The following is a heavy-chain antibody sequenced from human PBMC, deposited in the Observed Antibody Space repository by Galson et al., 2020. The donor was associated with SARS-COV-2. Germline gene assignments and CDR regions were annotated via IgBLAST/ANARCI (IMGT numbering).Heavy chain of an antibody. J-gene: IGHJ5*02. CDR2: INHSGST. V-gene: IGHV4-34*01. CDR3: ARRWLVPNWFDP. D-gene: IGHD3-10*01. CDR1: GGSFSGYY. Sequence: ASETLSLTCALYGGSFSGYYWSWIRQPPGKGLEWIGEINHSGSTNYNPSLKSRVTISVDTSKNQFSLKLSSVTAADTAVYYCARRWLVPNWFDPWGQGTLVTVSS.